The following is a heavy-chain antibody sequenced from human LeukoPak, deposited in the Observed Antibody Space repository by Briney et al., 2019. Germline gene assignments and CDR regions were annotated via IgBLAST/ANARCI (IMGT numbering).Heavy chain of an antibody. J-gene: IGHJ3*02. CDR2: IYTSGST. Sequence: SQTLSLTCTVSGGSISSGSYYWSWIRQPAGKGLEWIGRIYTSGSTNYNPSLKSRVTISVDTSKNQFSLKLSSVTAADTAVYYCARIGARIRYFDWLLKMGAFDIWGQGTMVTVSS. CDR3: ARIGARIRYFDWLLKMGAFDI. V-gene: IGHV4-61*02. CDR1: GGSISSGSYY. D-gene: IGHD3-9*01.